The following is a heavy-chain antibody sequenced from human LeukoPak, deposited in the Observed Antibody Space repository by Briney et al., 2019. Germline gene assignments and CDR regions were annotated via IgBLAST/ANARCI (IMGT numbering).Heavy chain of an antibody. J-gene: IGHJ4*02. V-gene: IGHV4-30-2*01. CDR3: ARGPNWGPTLFFDY. D-gene: IGHD7-27*01. Sequence: SETLSLTCTVSGGSISSGGYYWGWIRQPPGKGLEWIGYIYHSGSTYYNPSLKSRVTISVDRSKNQFSLKLSSVTAADTAVYYCARGPNWGPTLFFDYWGQGTLVTVSS. CDR2: IYHSGST. CDR1: GGSISSGGYY.